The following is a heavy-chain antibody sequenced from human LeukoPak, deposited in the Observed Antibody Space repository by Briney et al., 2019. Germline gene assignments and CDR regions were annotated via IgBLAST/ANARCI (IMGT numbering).Heavy chain of an antibody. CDR1: GYSISSGYF. Sequence: PSETLSLTCTVSGYSISSGYFWGWIRQPPGKGLEWIGFIFQSGSSSYNPSLQSRVTISVDTSKNQFSLKLSSVTAADTAVYYCARGPYYDFWSGYYSYYYYMDVWGKGTTVTVSS. CDR3: ARGPYYDFWSGYYSYYYYMDV. J-gene: IGHJ6*03. D-gene: IGHD3-3*01. V-gene: IGHV4-38-2*02. CDR2: IFQSGSS.